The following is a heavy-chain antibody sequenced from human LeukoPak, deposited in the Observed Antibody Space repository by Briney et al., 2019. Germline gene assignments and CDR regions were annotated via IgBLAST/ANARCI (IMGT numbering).Heavy chain of an antibody. J-gene: IGHJ6*02. CDR1: LVTFDNYA. CDR3: ARQCSTSFMDYYYGMDV. D-gene: IGHD2-2*01. V-gene: IGHV3-23*01. Sequence: GGSLRLSCAASLVTFDNYAMTWVRQAPGKGLEWVSTISDSGGSAYYIDSVKGRFTISRDNSKNTLYLQMNSLRDEDTAIYYCARQCSTSFMDYYYGMDVWGQGTTVTVSS. CDR2: ISDSGGSA.